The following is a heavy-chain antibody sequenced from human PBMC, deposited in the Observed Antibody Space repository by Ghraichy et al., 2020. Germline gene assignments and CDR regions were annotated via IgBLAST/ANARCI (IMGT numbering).Heavy chain of an antibody. J-gene: IGHJ3*02. CDR3: ARDLGCSGGSCYSGAFDI. CDR2: IYSGGST. CDR1: GFTVSSNY. V-gene: IGHV3-53*01. D-gene: IGHD2-15*01. Sequence: GGSLRLSCAASGFTVSSNYMSWVRQAPGKGLEWVSVIYSGGSTYYADSVKGRFTISGDNSKNTLYLQMNSLRAEDTAVYYCARDLGCSGGSCYSGAFDIWGQGTMVTVSS.